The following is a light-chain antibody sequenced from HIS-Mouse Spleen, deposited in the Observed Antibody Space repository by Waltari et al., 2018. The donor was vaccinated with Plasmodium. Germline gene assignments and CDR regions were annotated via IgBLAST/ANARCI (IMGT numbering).Light chain of an antibody. Sequence: SSELTQDPAVSVALGQTVRITCQGDSLRSYYASWYQQNPGQAPVLVIYGKTNRPSGITDRLVGSSSGNTVSVTISGAQAEDEADYYCSSRDRSGNHVVFGGGTKLTVL. CDR3: SSRDRSGNHVV. CDR1: SLRSYY. J-gene: IGLJ2*01. V-gene: IGLV3-19*01. CDR2: GKT.